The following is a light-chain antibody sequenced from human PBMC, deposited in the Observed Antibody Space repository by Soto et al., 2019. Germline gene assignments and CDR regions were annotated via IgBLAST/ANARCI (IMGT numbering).Light chain of an antibody. Sequence: EIIMTQSPATLSVSPGERATLSCRASQSVSSDLAWYQQKPGQAPRLLIYGVSTRTTGIPARFSGSGSGTEFTLTISSLQSEDFAVYYCQQYKNWPLTFGPGTKVDIK. CDR2: GVS. J-gene: IGKJ3*01. V-gene: IGKV3-15*01. CDR1: QSVSSD. CDR3: QQYKNWPLT.